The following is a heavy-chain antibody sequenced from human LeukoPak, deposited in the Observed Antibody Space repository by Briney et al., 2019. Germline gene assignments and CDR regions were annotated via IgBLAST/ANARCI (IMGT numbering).Heavy chain of an antibody. CDR1: GFTFSSHW. CDR3: ARTYYYDSGSSF. J-gene: IGHJ4*02. D-gene: IGHD3-10*01. CDR2: IKPDGSEK. Sequence: PGGSLRLSCAGSGFTFSSHWMSWVRQAPGKGLEWVANIKPDGSEKYYVDSVKGRFTVSRDNAKNSLYLQMNSLRAEDTAVYYCARTYYYDSGSSFWGQGALVTVSS. V-gene: IGHV3-7*04.